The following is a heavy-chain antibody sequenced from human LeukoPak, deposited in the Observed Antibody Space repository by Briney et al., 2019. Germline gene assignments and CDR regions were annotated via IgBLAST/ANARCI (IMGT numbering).Heavy chain of an antibody. Sequence: GGSLRLSCAASGFTLDDYAMHWVRQAPGKGLEWVSLISGDGGSTYYADSVKGRFTISRDNSKNSLYLQMNSLRTEDTALYYCAKDMAYCGGDCYPHYYYYGMDVWGQGTTVTVSS. CDR3: AKDMAYCGGDCYPHYYYYGMDV. J-gene: IGHJ6*02. V-gene: IGHV3-43*02. D-gene: IGHD2-21*02. CDR1: GFTLDDYA. CDR2: ISGDGGST.